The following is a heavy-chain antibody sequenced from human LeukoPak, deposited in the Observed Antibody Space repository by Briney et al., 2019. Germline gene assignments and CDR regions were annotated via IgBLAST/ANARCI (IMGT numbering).Heavy chain of an antibody. Sequence: PGGSLRLSCAASGFTFSSYSMNWVRQAPGKGLEWVSSISSSSSYIYYADSVKGRFTISRDNAKNSLYLQMNSLRAEDTAVYSCARDRRSVVVPAAIADYWGQGTLVTVSS. CDR3: ARDRRSVVVPAAIADY. CDR2: ISSSSSYI. J-gene: IGHJ4*02. D-gene: IGHD2-2*02. V-gene: IGHV3-21*01. CDR1: GFTFSSYS.